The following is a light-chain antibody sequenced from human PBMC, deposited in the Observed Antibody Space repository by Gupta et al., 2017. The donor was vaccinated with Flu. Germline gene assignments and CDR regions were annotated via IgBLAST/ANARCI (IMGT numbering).Light chain of an antibody. J-gene: IGKJ2*01. CDR3: QQYGTSPYT. Sequence: ERVTLSCSASQSVDSDCLAWYQQRPGQAPRLLISVASSRATGVPDRFSGSGSGTDFTLTIRRLEPEDFAVYFCQQYGTSPYTFGQGTKLEIK. V-gene: IGKV3-20*01. CDR1: QSVDSDC. CDR2: VAS.